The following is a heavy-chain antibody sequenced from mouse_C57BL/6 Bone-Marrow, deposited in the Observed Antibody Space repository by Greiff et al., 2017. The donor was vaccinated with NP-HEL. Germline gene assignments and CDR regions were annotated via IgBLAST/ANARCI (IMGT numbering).Heavy chain of an antibody. J-gene: IGHJ2*01. D-gene: IGHD2-4*01. CDR1: GFTFSSYG. Sequence: EVQGVESGGDLVKPGGSLKLSCAASGFTFSSYGMSWVRQTPDQRLEWVATISSGGSYTYYPDSVKGRFTISRDNAKNTLYLQMSSLKSEDTAMYYCARHIYYDYDFHFDYWGQGTTLTVSS. CDR2: ISSGGSYT. V-gene: IGHV5-6*01. CDR3: ARHIYYDYDFHFDY.